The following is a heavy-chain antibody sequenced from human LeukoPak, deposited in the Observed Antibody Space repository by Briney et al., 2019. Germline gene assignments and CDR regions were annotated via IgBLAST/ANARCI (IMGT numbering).Heavy chain of an antibody. CDR3: AKEKYNSGWYTFDY. V-gene: IGHV3-23*01. CDR2: ISGSGGST. CDR1: GFTFSSYA. D-gene: IGHD6-19*01. Sequence: GGSLRLSCAASGFTFSSYAMSWVRQAPGKGLEWVSTISGSGGSTYYADSLKGRFTISRDNSKNTLYLQMNSLRAEDTAIYYCAKEKYNSGWYTFDYWGQGTLVTVSS. J-gene: IGHJ4*02.